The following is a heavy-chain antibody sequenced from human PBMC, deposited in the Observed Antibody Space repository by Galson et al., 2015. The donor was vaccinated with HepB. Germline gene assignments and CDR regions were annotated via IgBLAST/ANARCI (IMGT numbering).Heavy chain of an antibody. D-gene: IGHD3-10*01. J-gene: IGHJ3*02. CDR1: GGSFSGYY. Sequence: SETLSLTCAVYGGSFSGYYWTWIRQPPGMGLEWIGEINHRGSTNYNPSLKSRVTISVDTSKNQFSLKLNSVTAADTAVYYCARGNDYNSGTFHKHYASDIWGQGTIVTVSS. CDR3: ARGNDYNSGTFHKHYASDI. CDR2: INHRGST. V-gene: IGHV4-34*01.